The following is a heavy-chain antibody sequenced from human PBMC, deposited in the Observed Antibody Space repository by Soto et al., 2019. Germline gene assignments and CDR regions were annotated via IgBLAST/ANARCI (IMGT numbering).Heavy chain of an antibody. CDR3: ARDVGYCSGGRCYSGSMDV. Sequence: GGSLRLSCAASGFTFSSYSINWVRQAPGKGLEWISYIRSSSTIIYYADSVKGRFTISRDNAKNSLYLQMNSLRAEDTAVYYCARDVGYCSGGRCYSGSMDVWGRGTTVTVSS. V-gene: IGHV3-48*01. CDR1: GFTFSSYS. D-gene: IGHD2-15*01. CDR2: IRSSSTII. J-gene: IGHJ6*03.